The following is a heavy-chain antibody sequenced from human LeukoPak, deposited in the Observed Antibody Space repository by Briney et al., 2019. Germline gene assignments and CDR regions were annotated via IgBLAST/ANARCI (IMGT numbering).Heavy chain of an antibody. J-gene: IGHJ4*02. CDR1: GGSFSGYY. Sequence: SETLSLTCAVYGGSFSGYYWSWIRQPPGKGLEWIGEINHSGSTNYNPSLKSRVTISVDTSKNQFSLKLSSVTAADTAVYYCARGRGRYYEVLREPGAGGVTDYWGQGTLVTVSS. V-gene: IGHV4-34*01. CDR3: ARGRGRYYEVLREPGAGGVTDY. D-gene: IGHD3-9*01. CDR2: INHSGST.